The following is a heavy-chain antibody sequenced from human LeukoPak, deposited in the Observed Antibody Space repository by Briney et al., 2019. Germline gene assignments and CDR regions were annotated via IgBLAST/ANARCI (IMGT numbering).Heavy chain of an antibody. D-gene: IGHD2-21*02. CDR1: GGSISSYY. J-gene: IGHJ6*03. CDR2: IYYSGST. V-gene: IGHV4-59*01. CDR3: ARGVVTAPFYYYYYMDV. Sequence: SETLSLTCTVSGGSISSYYWSWIRQPPGKGLEWIGYIYYSGSTNYNPSLKSRVTISVDTSKNQFSLKLSSVTAADTAVYYCARGVVTAPFYYYYYMDVWGKGTTVTVSS.